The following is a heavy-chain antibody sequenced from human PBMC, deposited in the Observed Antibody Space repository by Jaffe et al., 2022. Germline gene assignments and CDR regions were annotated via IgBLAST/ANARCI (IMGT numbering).Heavy chain of an antibody. D-gene: IGHD3-22*01. CDR2: IYTSGST. CDR1: GGSISSGSYY. Sequence: QVQLQESGPGLVKPSQTLSLTCTVSGGSISSGSYYWSWIRQPAGKGLEWIGRIYTSGSTNYNPSLKSRVTISVDTSKNQFSLKLSSVTAADTAVYYCARVAYYYDSSGYYYSWFDPWGQGTLVTVSS. CDR3: ARVAYYYDSSGYYYSWFDP. J-gene: IGHJ5*02. V-gene: IGHV4-61*02.